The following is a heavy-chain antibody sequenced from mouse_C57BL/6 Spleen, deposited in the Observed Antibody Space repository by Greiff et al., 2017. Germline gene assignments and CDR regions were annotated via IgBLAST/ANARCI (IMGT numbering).Heavy chain of an antibody. CDR2: IDPSDSYT. J-gene: IGHJ2*01. CDR3: ARGYY. Sequence: QVQLQQPGAELVMPGASVKLSCKASGYTFTSYWMHWVKQRPGQGLEWIGEIDPSDSYTNYNQKFKGKSTLTVDKSSSTAYMQLSSLPSEDSAVYYCARGYYWGQGTTLTVSS. CDR1: GYTFTSYW. V-gene: IGHV1-69*01.